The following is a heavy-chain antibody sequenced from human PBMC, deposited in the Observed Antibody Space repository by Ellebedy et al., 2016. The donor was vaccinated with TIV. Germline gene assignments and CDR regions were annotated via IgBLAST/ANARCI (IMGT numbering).Heavy chain of an antibody. V-gene: IGHV2-70*11. Sequence: SGPTLVKPTQTLTLTCTFSGFSLSTSGMCVSWIRQPPGKALEWLARIDWDDDKYYNTSLKTRLTISKDTYKNQLVLTMTNMDPADTGTYYCALMAYSSWSMEGYYGLDVWGQGTTVTVSS. CDR1: GFSLSTSGMC. J-gene: IGHJ6*02. D-gene: IGHD3-10*01. CDR3: ALMAYSSWSMEGYYGLDV. CDR2: IDWDDDK.